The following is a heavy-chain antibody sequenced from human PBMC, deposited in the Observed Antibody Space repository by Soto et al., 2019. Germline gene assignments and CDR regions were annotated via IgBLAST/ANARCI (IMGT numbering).Heavy chain of an antibody. CDR2: IFYSGST. V-gene: IGHV4-39*01. J-gene: IGHJ6*02. D-gene: IGHD2-15*01. CDR1: GGSISSSSYY. CDR3: ARHLTYCSAGSCYSDFPYYGMDV. Sequence: SETLSLTCTVHGGSISSSSYYWGWIRQPPGKGLEWIGRIFYSGSTYDNRSLKSGVTISVDTSKNQFSLKLRSVTAADTAVYYCARHLTYCSAGSCYSDFPYYGMDVWGQGTTVT.